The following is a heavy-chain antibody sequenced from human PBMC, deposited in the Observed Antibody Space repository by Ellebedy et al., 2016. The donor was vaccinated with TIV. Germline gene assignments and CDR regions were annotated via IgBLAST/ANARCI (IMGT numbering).Heavy chain of an antibody. Sequence: SETLSLTCAVYGGAFSGYYWSWIRQPPGKGPEWIGEINHSGSTNYNPSLKSRVTMSIDTAKNQFSLNLTSVTAADTALYYCARVISKFEYYEILTGYYWFDPWGQGTLVTVSS. CDR1: GGAFSGYY. D-gene: IGHD3-9*01. J-gene: IGHJ5*01. CDR2: INHSGST. V-gene: IGHV4-34*01. CDR3: ARVISKFEYYEILTGYYWFDP.